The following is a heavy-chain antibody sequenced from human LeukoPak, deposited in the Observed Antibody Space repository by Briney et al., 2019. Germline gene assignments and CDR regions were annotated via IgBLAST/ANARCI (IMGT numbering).Heavy chain of an antibody. CDR1: GGSINSYY. D-gene: IGHD1-26*01. Sequence: PSETLSLTCTVSGGSINSYYWSWIRQPPGKGLEWIGYIYYSGSTNYNPSLKSRVTISVDTSKNQFSLKLSSVTAADTAVYYCASGSYRKFDYWGQGTLVTVSS. V-gene: IGHV4-59*01. J-gene: IGHJ4*02. CDR2: IYYSGST. CDR3: ASGSYRKFDY.